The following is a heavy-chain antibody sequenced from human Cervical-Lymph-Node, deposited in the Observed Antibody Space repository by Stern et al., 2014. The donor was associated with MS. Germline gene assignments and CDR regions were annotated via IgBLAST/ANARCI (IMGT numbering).Heavy chain of an antibody. Sequence: EVQLVESGGGLVQPGESLRLSCAASGFNVSDNYMNWVRQAPGKGLEWVSMIYSGSRTYYADSVKGRFTISRDSSKNTLFLQMNNLRGDDTAVYFCARDNYDASGYIEAFDYWGHGTLVTVSS. CDR2: IYSGSRT. CDR3: ARDNYDASGYIEAFDY. J-gene: IGHJ4*01. D-gene: IGHD3-22*01. CDR1: GFNVSDNY. V-gene: IGHV3-66*01.